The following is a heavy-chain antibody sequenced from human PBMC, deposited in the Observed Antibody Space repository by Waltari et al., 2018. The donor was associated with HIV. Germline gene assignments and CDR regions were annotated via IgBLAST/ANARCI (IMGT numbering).Heavy chain of an antibody. CDR1: RSNFSNYW. CDR2: VNGDARRT. V-gene: IGHV3-74*01. Sequence: EVELVESGGGLVQPGGSLRLSGADSRSNFSNYWIYWVRQVPGKGLVVVSRVNGDARRTSDADSVRGRFAISRDKAKNPVCLQVDSLSAEDTAVDYCTSAVFWSTFFSDNVFDYWGQGTPLTVSS. D-gene: IGHD3-3*01. CDR3: TSAVFWSTFFSDNVFDY. J-gene: IGHJ4*02.